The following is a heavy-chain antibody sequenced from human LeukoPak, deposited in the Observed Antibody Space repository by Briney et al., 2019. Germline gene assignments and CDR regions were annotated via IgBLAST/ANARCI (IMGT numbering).Heavy chain of an antibody. CDR1: GFTFSSYW. CDR2: INSDGSST. D-gene: IGHD3-10*01. J-gene: IGHJ3*02. Sequence: GGSLRLSCAASGFTFSSYWMHWVRQAPGKGLVWVSRINSDGSSTSYADSVKGRFTISRDNAKNTLYLQMNSLRAEDTAVYYCASVRFGELWDDAIDIWGQGTMVTVSS. V-gene: IGHV3-74*01. CDR3: ASVRFGELWDDAIDI.